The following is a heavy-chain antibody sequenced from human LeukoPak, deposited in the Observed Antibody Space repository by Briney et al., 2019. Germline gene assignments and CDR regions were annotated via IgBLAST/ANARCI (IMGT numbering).Heavy chain of an antibody. CDR3: TNFDY. V-gene: IGHV3-30*02. J-gene: IGHJ4*02. Sequence: GGSLRLSCAASGLTFSSSGMHWVRQAPGKGLDWVSLINHDGTNTFYADSVKGRFTISRDNSQNTLYLQMNSLRGEDTAVYYCTNFDYWGQGTLVTVSS. CDR1: GLTFSSSG. CDR2: INHDGTNT.